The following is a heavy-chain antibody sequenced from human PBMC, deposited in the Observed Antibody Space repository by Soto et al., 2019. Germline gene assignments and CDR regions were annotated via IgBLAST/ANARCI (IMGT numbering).Heavy chain of an antibody. Sequence: SVKVSCKASGGTFSSYAISWVRQAPGQGLEWMGGIIPIFGTANYAQKFQGRVTITADESTSTAYMELSSLRSEDTAVYYCARGYYYDSSGYQNLDYWGQGTLVTVSS. D-gene: IGHD3-22*01. V-gene: IGHV1-69*13. CDR2: IIPIFGTA. CDR1: GGTFSSYA. CDR3: ARGYYYDSSGYQNLDY. J-gene: IGHJ4*02.